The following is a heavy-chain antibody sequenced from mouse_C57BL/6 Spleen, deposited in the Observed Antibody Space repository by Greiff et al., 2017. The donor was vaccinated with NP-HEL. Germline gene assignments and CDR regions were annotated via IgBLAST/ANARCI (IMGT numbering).Heavy chain of an antibody. J-gene: IGHJ1*03. D-gene: IGHD2-3*01. Sequence: QVQLQQPGAELVKPGASVKLSCKASGYTFTSYWMHWVKQRPGQGLEWIGMIYPNSGSTNYNEKFKSKATLTVDKSYSTAYMQLSSLTSEDSADYYCARWLLQSYWYFDVWGTGTTVTVSS. CDR1: GYTFTSYW. V-gene: IGHV1-64*01. CDR3: ARWLLQSYWYFDV. CDR2: IYPNSGST.